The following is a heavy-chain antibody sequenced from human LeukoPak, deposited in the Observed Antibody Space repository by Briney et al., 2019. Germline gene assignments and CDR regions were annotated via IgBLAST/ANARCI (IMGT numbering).Heavy chain of an antibody. Sequence: GGSLRLSCAASRFTFDSYDMSWVRQAPGKGLEWVSAISGSGGSTYYADSVKGRFTISRDNSKNTLYLQMNSLRAEDTAVYYCAKDTYYYDSSERSNFYYYGMDVWGQGTTVTVSS. CDR3: AKDTYYYDSSERSNFYYYGMDV. CDR2: ISGSGGST. V-gene: IGHV3-23*01. D-gene: IGHD3-22*01. J-gene: IGHJ6*02. CDR1: RFTFDSYD.